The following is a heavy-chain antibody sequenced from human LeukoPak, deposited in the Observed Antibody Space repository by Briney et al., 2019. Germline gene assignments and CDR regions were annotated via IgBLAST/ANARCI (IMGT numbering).Heavy chain of an antibody. CDR3: ARALHYYDSSGYYYPYYFDY. Sequence: GASVKVSCKASGYTFTSYAMHWVRQAPGQRLEWMGWINAGNGNTKYSQEFQGRVTITRDTSASTAYMELSSLRSEDMAVYYCARALHYYDSSGYYYPYYFDYWGQGTLVTVSS. D-gene: IGHD3-22*01. CDR2: INAGNGNT. J-gene: IGHJ4*02. CDR1: GYTFTSYA. V-gene: IGHV1-3*03.